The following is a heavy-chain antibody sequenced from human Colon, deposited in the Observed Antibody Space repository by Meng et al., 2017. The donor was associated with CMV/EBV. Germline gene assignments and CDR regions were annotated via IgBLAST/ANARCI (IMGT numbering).Heavy chain of an antibody. CDR1: GGTFSSYA. D-gene: IGHD3-3*01. CDR3: APITIFGVGDGDD. Sequence: SVKVSCKASGGTFSSYAISWVRQAPGQGLEWMGGIIPILGIANYAQKFQGRVTITADKSTSTAYMELSSLRSEDTAMYYCAPITIFGVGDGDDWGQGTLVTVSS. CDR2: IIPILGIA. J-gene: IGHJ4*02. V-gene: IGHV1-69*10.